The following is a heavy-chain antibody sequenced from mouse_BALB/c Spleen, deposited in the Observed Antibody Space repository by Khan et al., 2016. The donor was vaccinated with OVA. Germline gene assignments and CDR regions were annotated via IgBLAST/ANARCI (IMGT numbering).Heavy chain of an antibody. CDR3: ARSTSITAEFAY. V-gene: IGHV1S81*02. Sequence: QVQLQQPGAELVKPGASVKLSCKASGYTFTSYWMHWVKQRPGQGLEWIGEINPSNGRTNYNEKFKSKATLTVDKSSNTAYMQLSSLTSEDSAVYYCARSTSITAEFAYWGQGTLVTVSA. CDR1: GYTFTSYW. D-gene: IGHD2-4*01. J-gene: IGHJ3*01. CDR2: INPSNGRT.